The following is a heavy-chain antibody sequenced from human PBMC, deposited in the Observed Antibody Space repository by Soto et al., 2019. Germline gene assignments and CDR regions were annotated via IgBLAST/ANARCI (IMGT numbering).Heavy chain of an antibody. CDR3: ARGPPLYSSSSDYYYYGMDV. CDR2: IIPIFGTA. D-gene: IGHD6-6*01. CDR1: GGTFSSYA. V-gene: IGHV1-69*12. J-gene: IGHJ6*02. Sequence: QVQLVQSGAEVKKPGSSVKVSCKASGGTFSSYAISWVRQAPGQGLEWMGGIIPIFGTANYAQKFQGRVTITADESTSTAYMELSSLRSEDTAVYYCARGPPLYSSSSDYYYYGMDVWGQGTTVTVSS.